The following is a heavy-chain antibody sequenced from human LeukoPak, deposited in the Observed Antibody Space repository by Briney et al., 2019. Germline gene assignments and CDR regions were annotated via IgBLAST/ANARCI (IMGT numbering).Heavy chain of an antibody. CDR3: ARVWEHYSTVTTDRGIDY. V-gene: IGHV4-34*01. Sequence: PSETLSLTCAVYGGSFSGYYWSWIRQPPGKGLEWIGEINHSGSTNYNPSLKSRVTISVDTSKNQFSPKLSSVTAADTAVYYCARVWEHYSTVTTDRGIDYWGQGTLVTVSS. CDR2: INHSGST. CDR1: GGSFSGYY. J-gene: IGHJ4*02. D-gene: IGHD4-11*01.